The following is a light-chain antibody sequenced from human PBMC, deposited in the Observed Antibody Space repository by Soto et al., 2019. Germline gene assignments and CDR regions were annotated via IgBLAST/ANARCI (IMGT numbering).Light chain of an antibody. CDR2: DVS. V-gene: IGLV2-11*01. Sequence: QSVLTQPRSVSGSPGQSVTISCTGTSSDVGGYNYVSWYQQHPGKAPKLMIYDVSKRPSGVPDRFSGSKSGNTASLTISGIQAEDEADYYCCSYAGSYTFPYVFGSGTKVT. J-gene: IGLJ1*01. CDR3: CSYAGSYTFPYV. CDR1: SSDVGGYNY.